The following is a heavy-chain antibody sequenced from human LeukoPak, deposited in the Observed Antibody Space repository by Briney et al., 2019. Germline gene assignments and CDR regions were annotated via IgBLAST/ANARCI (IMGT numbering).Heavy chain of an antibody. J-gene: IGHJ5*01. CDR2: ISGSGGKT. V-gene: IGHV3-23*01. CDR1: GFTFSSYA. D-gene: IGHD3-22*01. CDR3: ATGYSDSLRSPLDS. Sequence: GGSLRLSCAASGFTFSSYAMTWVRQAPGKGLEWVSLISGSGGKTYYADSVKGRFTISRDNSKNTLSLQMNSLRAEDTAVYYCATGYSDSLRSPLDSWGQGTLVTVSS.